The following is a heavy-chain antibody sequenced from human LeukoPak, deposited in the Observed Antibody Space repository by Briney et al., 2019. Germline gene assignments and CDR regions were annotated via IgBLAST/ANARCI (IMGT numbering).Heavy chain of an antibody. D-gene: IGHD5-18*01. Sequence: SETLSLTCSVSGGSISCSSYFWGWIRQPPGKGLEWIGSIYYSGSTYSNPSLKSRVTISVDTSKSQFSLKLSSVTAADTAVYYCARDGYTYGSFDYWGQGTLVTVSS. CDR3: ARDGYTYGSFDY. CDR2: IYYSGST. V-gene: IGHV4-39*01. J-gene: IGHJ4*02. CDR1: GGSISCSSYF.